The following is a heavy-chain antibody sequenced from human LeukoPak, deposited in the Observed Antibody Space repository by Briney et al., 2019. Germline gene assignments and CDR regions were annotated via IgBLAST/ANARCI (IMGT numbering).Heavy chain of an antibody. D-gene: IGHD6-19*01. CDR3: ARQSSRSGYSSAGWLDT. CDR2: IYPGDSDV. J-gene: IGHJ5*02. CDR1: GYTFTSYW. Sequence: GESRKISCKGSGYTFTSYWIAWVRQMPGKGLEWMGNIYPGDSDVRYSPSFQGQVTISADKSISTAYLQWSSLKASDTALYYCARQSSRSGYSSAGWLDTWGQGTLVRSSS. V-gene: IGHV5-51*01.